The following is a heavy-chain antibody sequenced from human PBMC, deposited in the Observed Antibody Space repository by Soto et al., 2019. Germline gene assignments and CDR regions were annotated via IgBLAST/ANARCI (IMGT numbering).Heavy chain of an antibody. CDR3: AMDVLQRISDYGMDV. D-gene: IGHD2-15*01. J-gene: IGHJ6*02. CDR2: ISGSGGST. V-gene: IGHV3-23*01. Sequence: GGSLRLSCAASGFTFSSYAMSWVRQAPGKGLEWVSAISGSGGSTYYADSVKGRFTISRDNSKNTLYLQMNSLRAEDTAVYYCAMDVLQRISDYGMDVWGQGTTVTVSS. CDR1: GFTFSSYA.